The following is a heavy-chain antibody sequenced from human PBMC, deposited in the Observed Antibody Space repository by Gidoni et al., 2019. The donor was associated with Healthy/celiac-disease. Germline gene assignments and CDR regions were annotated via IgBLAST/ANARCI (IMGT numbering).Heavy chain of an antibody. Sequence: QVQLVQSGAEVKKPGASVKVSCQASGYTFTGYYMHWVRQAPGQGLEWMGWINPNSGGTNYAQKFQGRVTMTRDTSISTAYMELSRLRSDDTAVYYCARVSDGSSWLHWFDPWGQGTLVTVSS. V-gene: IGHV1-2*02. J-gene: IGHJ5*02. CDR3: ARVSDGSSWLHWFDP. CDR1: GYTFTGYY. D-gene: IGHD6-13*01. CDR2: INPNSGGT.